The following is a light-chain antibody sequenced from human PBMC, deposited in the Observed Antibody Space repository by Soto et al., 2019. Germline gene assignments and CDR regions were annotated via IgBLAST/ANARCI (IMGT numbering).Light chain of an antibody. CDR2: DDT. J-gene: IGLJ2*01. CDR3: QVWDIITYHVV. CDR1: NIDTKS. Sequence: SYELTQPPSVSVAPGQTAKITCAGDNIDTKSMHWYQQRPGQAPVLVVHDDTDRAAGIPERFSGSKSGGTATLTISRVEAGDGADYYCQVWDIITYHVVFGGGTKLTVL. V-gene: IGLV3-21*02.